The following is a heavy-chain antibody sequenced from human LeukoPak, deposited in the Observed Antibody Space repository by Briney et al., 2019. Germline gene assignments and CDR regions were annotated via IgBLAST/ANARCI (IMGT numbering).Heavy chain of an antibody. CDR3: ARGVEPLAANTLAY. Sequence: GCSLRLSCAASGFTVITNDMTWVRQAPGKGLDWVSVLYSDGNTKYADSVQGRFTISRDNSKNTLYLEMNSLSPDDTAVYYCARGVEPLAANTLAYWGQGTLVTVSS. CDR1: GFTVITND. CDR2: LYSDGNT. J-gene: IGHJ4*02. V-gene: IGHV3-53*01. D-gene: IGHD1-14*01.